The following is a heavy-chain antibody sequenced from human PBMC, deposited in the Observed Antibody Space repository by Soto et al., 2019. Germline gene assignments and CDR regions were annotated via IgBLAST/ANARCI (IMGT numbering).Heavy chain of an antibody. CDR3: ARGGVSPRTLDY. V-gene: IGHV5-51*01. J-gene: IGHJ4*02. CDR1: GYNFAGYW. Sequence: RGESLKISCQGSGYNFAGYWIAWVRQMPGKGLELMGIIYPSDSDTRYRPSFQGQVTISADKSISSAYLQWSNLRASDTAMYYCARGGVSPRTLDYCGQGTPVTVSS. CDR2: IYPSDSDT. D-gene: IGHD3-3*01.